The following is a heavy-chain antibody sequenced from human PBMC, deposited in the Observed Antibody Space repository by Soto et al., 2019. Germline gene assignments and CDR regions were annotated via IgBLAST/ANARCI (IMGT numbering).Heavy chain of an antibody. CDR2: XXXXXXA. CDR1: GFSFITTSYN. CDR3: ARQGSY. Sequence: SGTLALTFNISGFSFITTSYNWGWIRQPPXXGLEXFXTXXXXXXAHYNPSLKSRINISADPSKNQVSLTLTSVTAADTAVYYCARQGSYWGQGALVTVS. J-gene: IGHJ4*02. V-gene: IGHV4-39*01.